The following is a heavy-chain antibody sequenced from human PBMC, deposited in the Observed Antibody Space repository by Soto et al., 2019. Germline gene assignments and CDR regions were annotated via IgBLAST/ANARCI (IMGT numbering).Heavy chain of an antibody. D-gene: IGHD6-19*01. CDR3: ARELAVAGPTYYYYGMDV. J-gene: IGHJ6*02. Sequence: ASVKVSCKASGYTFTSYAMHWVRQAPGQGLEWMGWINPNSGGTNYAQKFQGWVTMTRDTSISTAYMELSRLRSDDTAVYYCARELAVAGPTYYYYGMDVWGQGTTVTVSS. CDR2: INPNSGGT. CDR1: GYTFTSYA. V-gene: IGHV1-2*04.